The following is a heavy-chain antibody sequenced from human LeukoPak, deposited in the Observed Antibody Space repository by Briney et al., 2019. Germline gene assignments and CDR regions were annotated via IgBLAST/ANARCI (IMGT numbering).Heavy chain of an antibody. CDR2: ISHSGST. V-gene: IGHV4-34*01. Sequence: SETLSLTCAVYGGSFSGYYWSWIRQPPGKGLEWIGEISHSGSTNYNPSLKSRVTISVDTSKNQFSLKLSSVTAADTAVYYCARGDIDGSFDYWGQGTLVTVSS. D-gene: IGHD3-10*01. CDR1: GGSFSGYY. CDR3: ARGDIDGSFDY. J-gene: IGHJ4*02.